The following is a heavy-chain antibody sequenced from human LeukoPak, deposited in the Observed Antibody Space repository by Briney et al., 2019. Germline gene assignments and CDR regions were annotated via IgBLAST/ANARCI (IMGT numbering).Heavy chain of an antibody. J-gene: IGHJ5*02. CDR1: GFTFSSYW. CDR3: ARDSSTWELSLFWFDP. D-gene: IGHD1-26*01. CDR2: IKKDGSEK. Sequence: TGGSLRLSCAASGFTFSSYWMSWVRQAPGKGLEWVANIKKDGSEKYYVDSVKGRFTISRDNAKNSLYLQMNSLRAEDTAVYYCARDSSTWELSLFWFDPWGQGTLVTVSS. V-gene: IGHV3-7*01.